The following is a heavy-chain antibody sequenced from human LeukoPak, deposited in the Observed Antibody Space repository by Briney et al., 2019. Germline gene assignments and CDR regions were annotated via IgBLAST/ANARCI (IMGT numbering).Heavy chain of an antibody. CDR3: AATRFYGRGVTQSYYFDY. V-gene: IGHV4-39*01. J-gene: IGHJ4*02. CDR1: GGSISSSSYY. Sequence: SETLSLTCSVSGGSISSSSYYWGWIRQPPGKGLEWIGSIYYSGSTYYNPSLKSRVTISVDTSKNQFSLKLSSVTAADTAVYYCAATRFYGRGVTQSYYFDYWGQGTLVTVSS. CDR2: IYYSGST. D-gene: IGHD3-10*02.